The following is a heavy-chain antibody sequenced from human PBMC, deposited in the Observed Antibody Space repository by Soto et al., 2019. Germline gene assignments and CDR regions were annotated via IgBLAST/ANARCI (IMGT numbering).Heavy chain of an antibody. CDR3: AKNWNWGSLVH. CDR1: GDYISTDY. J-gene: IGHJ4*02. CDR2: IYYGGST. D-gene: IGHD7-27*01. V-gene: IGHV4-59*08. Sequence: PSETLSLTCTVSGDYISTDYLSWIRQSPGKGLEWIGFIYYGGSTNYNPSLKSRVTISVDTPKNQFSLKLSSVTAADTAVYYCAKNWNWGSLVHWGQGTLVTVSS.